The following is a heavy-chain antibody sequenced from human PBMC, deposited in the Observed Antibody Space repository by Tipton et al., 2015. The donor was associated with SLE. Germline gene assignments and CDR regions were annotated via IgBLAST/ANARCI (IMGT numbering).Heavy chain of an antibody. CDR2: IYHSGST. CDR3: AREEDDYQTGY. D-gene: IGHD2-2*01. V-gene: IGHV4-38-2*02. Sequence: TLSLTCAFSGYSISSGYYWGWIRQPPGKGLEWIGSIYHSGSTYYNPSLKSRVTISVDTSKNQFSLKLSSVTAADTAVYYCAREEDDYQTGYWGQGTLVTVSS. J-gene: IGHJ4*02. CDR1: GYSISSGYY.